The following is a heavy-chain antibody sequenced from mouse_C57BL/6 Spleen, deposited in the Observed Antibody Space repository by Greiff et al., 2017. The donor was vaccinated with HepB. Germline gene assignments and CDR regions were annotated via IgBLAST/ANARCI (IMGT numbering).Heavy chain of an antibody. CDR3: AIYDYDEDWFAY. Sequence: VQLQESGAELARPGASVKLSCKASGYTFTSYGISWVKQRTGQGLEWIGEIYPRSGNTYYNEKFKGKATLTADKSSSTAYMELRSLTSEDSAVYFCAIYDYDEDWFAYWGQGTLVTVSA. CDR1: GYTFTSYG. D-gene: IGHD2-4*01. J-gene: IGHJ3*01. V-gene: IGHV1-81*01. CDR2: IYPRSGNT.